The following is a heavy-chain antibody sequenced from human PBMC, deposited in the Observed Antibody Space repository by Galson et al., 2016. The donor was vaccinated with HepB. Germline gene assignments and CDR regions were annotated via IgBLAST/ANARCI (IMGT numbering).Heavy chain of an antibody. CDR1: GFTFSTYT. J-gene: IGHJ6*02. D-gene: IGHD3-10*01. CDR2: ISYDGNNK. Sequence: SLRLSCAASGFTFSTYTMYWVRQAPGKGLEWVALISYDGNNKYYADSVKGRCTISRDNSENTLFLQMNSLRAEDTAVYYCARANRVNMVRGVITSAYYGMDAWGQGTTVTVSS. V-gene: IGHV3-30-3*01. CDR3: ARANRVNMVRGVITSAYYGMDA.